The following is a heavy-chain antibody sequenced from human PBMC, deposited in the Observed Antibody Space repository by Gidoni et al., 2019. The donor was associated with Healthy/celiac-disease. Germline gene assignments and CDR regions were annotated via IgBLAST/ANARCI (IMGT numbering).Heavy chain of an antibody. V-gene: IGHV3-66*01. Sequence: EVQLVESGGGLVQPGGSLRLSCAASGFTVSSNYMSWVRQAPGKGLEWVSVIYSGGSTYYADSVKGRFTISRDNSKNTLYLQMNSLRAEDTAVYYCARTPSGLRFRAAFDIWGQGTMVTVSS. D-gene: IGHD3-3*01. CDR2: IYSGGST. CDR3: ARTPSGLRFRAAFDI. J-gene: IGHJ3*02. CDR1: GFTVSSNY.